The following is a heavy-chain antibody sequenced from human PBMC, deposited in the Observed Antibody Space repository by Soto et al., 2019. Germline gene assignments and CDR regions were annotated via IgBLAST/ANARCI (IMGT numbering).Heavy chain of an antibody. Sequence: SETLSLTCTVSGGSISSSSYYWGWIRQPPGKGLEWIGSIYYSGSTYYNPSLKSRVTISVDTSKNQFSLKLSSVTAADTAVYYCARQGYYDSSGYLQDGNWFDPWGQGTLVTVSS. CDR1: GGSISSSSYY. D-gene: IGHD3-22*01. V-gene: IGHV4-39*01. CDR2: IYYSGST. CDR3: ARQGYYDSSGYLQDGNWFDP. J-gene: IGHJ5*02.